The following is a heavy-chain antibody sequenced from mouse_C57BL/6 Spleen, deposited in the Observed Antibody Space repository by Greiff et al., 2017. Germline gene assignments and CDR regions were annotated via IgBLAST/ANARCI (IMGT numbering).Heavy chain of an antibody. Sequence: EVQGVESGGGLVKPGGSLKLSCAASGFTFSSYAMSWVRQTPEKRLEWVATISDGGSYTYYPDNVKGRFTISRDNAKNNLYLQMSHLKSEDTAMYYCAREPPRSYYFDYWGQGTTLTVSS. V-gene: IGHV5-4*01. CDR3: AREPPRSYYFDY. CDR2: ISDGGSYT. J-gene: IGHJ2*01. CDR1: GFTFSSYA.